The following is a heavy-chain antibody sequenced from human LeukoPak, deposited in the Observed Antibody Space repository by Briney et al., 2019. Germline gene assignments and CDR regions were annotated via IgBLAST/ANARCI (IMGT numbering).Heavy chain of an antibody. CDR3: ARSRPPPEAFDI. CDR1: GFTFSGHN. CDR2: VSISSGTI. J-gene: IGHJ3*02. V-gene: IGHV3-48*04. Sequence: GGSLRLSCAASGFTFSGHNMNWVRQAPGKGLEWISFVSISSGTIYYADSVKGRFTISRDNAKNSLYLQMNSLRAEDTAVYYCARSRPPPEAFDIWGQGTMVTVSS. D-gene: IGHD1-14*01.